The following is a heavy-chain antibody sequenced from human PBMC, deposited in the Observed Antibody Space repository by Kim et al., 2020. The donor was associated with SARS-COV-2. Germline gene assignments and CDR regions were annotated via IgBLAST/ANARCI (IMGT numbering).Heavy chain of an antibody. CDR1: GGSISSSSYY. J-gene: IGHJ6*02. CDR3: ARQGVGWELPLHSYYGMDV. D-gene: IGHD1-26*01. V-gene: IGHV4-39*01. Sequence: SETLSLTCTVSGGSISSSSYYWGWIRQPPGKGLEWIGSIYYSGSTYYNPSLKSRVTISVDTSKNQFSLKLSSVTAADTAVYYCARQGVGWELPLHSYYGMDVWGQGTTVTVSS. CDR2: IYYSGST.